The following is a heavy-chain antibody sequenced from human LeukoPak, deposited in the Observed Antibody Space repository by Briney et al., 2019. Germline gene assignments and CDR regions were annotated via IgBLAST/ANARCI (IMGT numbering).Heavy chain of an antibody. CDR1: GVLLSREGVA. V-gene: IGHV2-5*02. CDR2: IFCDDTQ. Sequence: SGPTLVNPTHTRTLRWSISGVLLSREGVAVGWIRQGPEKALEYLALIFCDDTQHYSPSLKNRLTLTGDNPKHQVALTMAHMGPVDTATYYCAHRTCGPFHYWGQGTLVTVSS. D-gene: IGHD2-21*01. CDR3: AHRTCGPFHY. J-gene: IGHJ4*02.